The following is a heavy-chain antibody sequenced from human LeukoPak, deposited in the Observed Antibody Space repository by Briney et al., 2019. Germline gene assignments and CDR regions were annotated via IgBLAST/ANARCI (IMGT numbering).Heavy chain of an antibody. J-gene: IGHJ4*02. CDR2: INHSGST. V-gene: IGHV4-34*01. D-gene: IGHD4-23*01. CDR1: GGSFSGYY. CDR3: ASGGNSLDY. Sequence: SETLSLTCAVYGGSFSGYYWSWIRQPPGKGLEWIGEINHSGSTNYNPSLKSRVTISVDTSKNQFSLKLSSVTAADTAVYYCASGGNSLDYWGQGTLVTVSS.